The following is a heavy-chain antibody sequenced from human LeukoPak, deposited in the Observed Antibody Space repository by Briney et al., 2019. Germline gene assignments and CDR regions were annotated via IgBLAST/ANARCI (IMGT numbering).Heavy chain of an antibody. J-gene: IGHJ4*02. CDR1: GFTFSSYA. D-gene: IGHD3-10*01. Sequence: PGGSLRLSCAASGFTFSSYAMHWVRQAPGKGLEWVAVISYDGSNKYYADSVKGRFTISRDNSKNMLYLQMNSLRAEDTAVYYCARDDGRGGPFDYWGQGTLVTVSS. V-gene: IGHV3-30*14. CDR3: ARDDGRGGPFDY. CDR2: ISYDGSNK.